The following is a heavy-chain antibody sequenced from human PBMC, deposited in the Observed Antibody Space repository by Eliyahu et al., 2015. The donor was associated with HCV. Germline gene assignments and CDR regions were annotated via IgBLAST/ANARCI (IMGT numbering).Heavy chain of an antibody. D-gene: IGHD3-16*01. CDR1: GFSPSTSGVG. CDR3: AHRRSIMIIHAFDI. Sequence: QITLKESGPTLVKPTQTLTLTCTFXGFSPSTSGVGVGXIRQPPGKALEWLALIYWDDEKRYSPSLKSRLIITKDTSKNQVVLTMTNMDPVDTATYYCAHRRSIMIIHAFDIWGQGTMVTVSS. V-gene: IGHV2-5*02. CDR2: IYWDDEK. J-gene: IGHJ3*02.